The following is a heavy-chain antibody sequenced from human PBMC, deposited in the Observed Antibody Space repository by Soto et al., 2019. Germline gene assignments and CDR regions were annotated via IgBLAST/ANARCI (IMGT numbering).Heavy chain of an antibody. CDR3: ARHARGEYSGYDDPIDY. V-gene: IGHV4-39*01. Sequence: QLQLQESGPGLVKPSETLSLTCTVSGGSISSSSYYWGWIRQPPGKGLEWIGSIYYSGSTYYNPSLKSRVTISVDTSKNQFSLKLSSVTAADTAVYYCARHARGEYSGYDDPIDYWGQGTLVTVSS. D-gene: IGHD5-12*01. CDR1: GGSISSSSYY. CDR2: IYYSGST. J-gene: IGHJ4*02.